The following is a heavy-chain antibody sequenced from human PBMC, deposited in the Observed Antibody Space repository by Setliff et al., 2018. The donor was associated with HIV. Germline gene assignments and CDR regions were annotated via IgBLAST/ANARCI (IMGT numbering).Heavy chain of an antibody. CDR2: ISAYNGNT. V-gene: IGHV1-18*01. CDR3: ARDRGVYCISSSCYSPVDAFDI. CDR1: GYTFSTYG. Sequence: GASVKVSCKASGYTFSTYGISWVRQAPGQGLEWIGWISAYNGNTNYAQKLQGRVTVTTDTSTSTAYMELRSLRSDDTAVYYCARDRGVYCISSSCYSPVDAFDIWGQGTMVTVSS. D-gene: IGHD2-2*01. J-gene: IGHJ3*02.